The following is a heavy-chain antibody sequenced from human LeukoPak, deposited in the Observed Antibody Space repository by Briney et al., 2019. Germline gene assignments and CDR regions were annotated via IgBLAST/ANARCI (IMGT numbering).Heavy chain of an antibody. V-gene: IGHV3-21*06. CDR2: ITSGSTSI. J-gene: IGHJ4*02. CDR3: ARSALRSHDY. D-gene: IGHD4-17*01. CDR1: GFDFSGYS. Sequence: GGSLILSCAVPGFDFSGYSLNWVRQAPGKEPEWVASITSGSTSIYFRDSLKGRFTISRDNAQNTLLLQMNCLRAEDSAVYYCARSALRSHDYWGQGTLVTVSS.